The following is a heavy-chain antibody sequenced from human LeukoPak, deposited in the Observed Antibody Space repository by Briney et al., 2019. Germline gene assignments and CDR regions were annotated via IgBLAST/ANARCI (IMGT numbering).Heavy chain of an antibody. D-gene: IGHD2-2*01. CDR1: GYTFTGYY. CDR3: ARDRCSSTSCRGRGWFDP. J-gene: IGHJ5*02. V-gene: IGHV1-2*02. Sequence: ASVKVSCKASGYTFTGYYMHWVRQAPGQGLEWMGWINPNSGGTNYAQKFQGRVTMTRDTSTSTVYMELSSLRSEDTAVYYCARDRCSSTSCRGRGWFDPWGQGTLVTVSS. CDR2: INPNSGGT.